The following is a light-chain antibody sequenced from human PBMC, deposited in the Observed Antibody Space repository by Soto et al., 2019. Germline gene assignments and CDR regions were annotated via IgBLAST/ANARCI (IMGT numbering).Light chain of an antibody. V-gene: IGKV2-28*01. CDR3: VHGPQSPPYT. CDR1: HSLLYSNGYNY. Sequence: DIVLTQSPLSLPFTPGEPASISCWSSHSLLYSNGYNYLDWYLQKPGQSPQLLIYLGSYRASGVPDRFSGRGSGTDFTLRISRVEAEDAGIYYCVHGPQSPPYTFGPGTRLEIK. CDR2: LGS. J-gene: IGKJ2*01.